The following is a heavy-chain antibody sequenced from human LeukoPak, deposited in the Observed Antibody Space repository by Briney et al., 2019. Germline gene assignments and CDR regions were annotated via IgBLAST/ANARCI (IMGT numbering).Heavy chain of an antibody. CDR3: ARVGATVIRGNWYFDL. J-gene: IGHJ2*01. D-gene: IGHD2/OR15-2a*01. Sequence: PSETLSLTCAVAGGSTSSNYWIWIRQPPGKGLEWIGYIHYSGRTYYNPSLKGRVTISVDTSKNEFSLRLTSVTAADTAVYYCARVGATVIRGNWYFDLWGRGILVTVST. CDR2: IHYSGRT. V-gene: IGHV4-59*01. CDR1: GGSTSSNY.